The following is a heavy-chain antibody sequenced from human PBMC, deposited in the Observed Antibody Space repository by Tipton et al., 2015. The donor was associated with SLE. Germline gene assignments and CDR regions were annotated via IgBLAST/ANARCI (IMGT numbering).Heavy chain of an antibody. CDR3: ARGELGSAFDI. V-gene: IGHV4-59*01. J-gene: IGHJ3*02. D-gene: IGHD7-27*01. Sequence: LSCTVSGGSISSYYWSWIRQPPGKGLEWIGYIYYSGSTNYNPSLKSRVTISVDTSKNQFSLKLSSVTAADTAVYYCARGELGSAFDIWGQGTMVTVSS. CDR2: IYYSGST. CDR1: GGSISSYY.